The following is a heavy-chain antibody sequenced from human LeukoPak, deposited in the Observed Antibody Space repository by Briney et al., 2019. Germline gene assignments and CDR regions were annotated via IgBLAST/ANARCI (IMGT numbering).Heavy chain of an antibody. V-gene: IGHV4-31*03. J-gene: IGHJ4*02. CDR1: GGSISSGGYY. D-gene: IGHD4-17*01. CDR3: ARHGDYYFDY. Sequence: PSETLSLTCTVSGGSISSGGYYWSWIRQHPGKGLEWIGYIYYSGSTYYNPSLKSRVTISVDTFKNQFSLKLSSVTAADTAVYYCARHGDYYFDYWGQGTLVTVSS. CDR2: IYYSGST.